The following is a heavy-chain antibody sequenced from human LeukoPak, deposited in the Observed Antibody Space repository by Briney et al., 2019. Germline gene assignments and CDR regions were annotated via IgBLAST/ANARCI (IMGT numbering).Heavy chain of an antibody. J-gene: IGHJ6*02. CDR3: LTTWITIYGMDV. CDR1: GGTFSSYA. Sequence: RASAKVSCKASGGTFSSYAISWVRQAPGQGLEWMGRIIPILGIANYAQKFQGRVTITADKSTSTAYMELSSLRSEDTAVYYCLTTWITIYGMDVWGQGTTVTVSS. V-gene: IGHV1-69*04. D-gene: IGHD4/OR15-4a*01. CDR2: IIPILGIA.